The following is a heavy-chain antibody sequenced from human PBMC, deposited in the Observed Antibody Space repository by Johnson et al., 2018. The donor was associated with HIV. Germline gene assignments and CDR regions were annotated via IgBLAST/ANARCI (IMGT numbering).Heavy chain of an antibody. V-gene: IGHV3-30*14. D-gene: IGHD6-19*01. CDR1: GFTFSSYA. CDR3: ATFGYTSGWIVTDEAFDV. CDR2: ISYDGSNK. J-gene: IGHJ3*01. Sequence: QVQLVESGGGVVQPGRSLRLSCAASGFTFSSYAMHWVRQAPGKGLDWVAVISYDGSNKYYADSVKGRFTLSRDNSKNTLYLQMNSLRAEDTAVYYCATFGYTSGWIVTDEAFDVWGHGTLVTVSS.